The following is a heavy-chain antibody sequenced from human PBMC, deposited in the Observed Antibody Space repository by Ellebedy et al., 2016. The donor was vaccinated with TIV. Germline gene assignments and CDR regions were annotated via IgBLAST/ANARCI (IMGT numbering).Heavy chain of an antibody. Sequence: GESLKISCAASGFTFSSYGMHWVRQAPGKGLEWVAVISYDGSNKYYADSVKGRFTISRDNSNNTLYLQMNRLRAEDTAVYYCARNLYYEITDPFDPWGQGTLVTVSS. CDR1: GFTFSSYG. J-gene: IGHJ5*02. CDR3: ARNLYYEITDPFDP. D-gene: IGHD3-22*01. V-gene: IGHV3-30*03. CDR2: ISYDGSNK.